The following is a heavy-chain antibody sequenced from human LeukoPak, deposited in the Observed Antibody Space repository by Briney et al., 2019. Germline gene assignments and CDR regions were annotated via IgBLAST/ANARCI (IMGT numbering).Heavy chain of an antibody. D-gene: IGHD2-2*01. Sequence: ASVNVSCKVSGYTLTELSMHWVRQAPGKGLEWMGGFEPEDGETIYAQKFQGRVTMTEDTSTDTAYMELSSLRSEDTAVYYCATRSYCSSTSCYYYYGMDVWGQGTTVTVSS. CDR2: FEPEDGET. V-gene: IGHV1-24*01. CDR1: GYTLTELS. CDR3: ATRSYCSSTSCYYYYGMDV. J-gene: IGHJ6*02.